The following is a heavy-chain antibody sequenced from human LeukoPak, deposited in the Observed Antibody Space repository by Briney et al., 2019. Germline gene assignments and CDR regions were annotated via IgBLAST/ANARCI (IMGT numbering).Heavy chain of an antibody. D-gene: IGHD6-19*01. V-gene: IGHV4-38-2*02. CDR1: GYSISSGYY. J-gene: IGHJ5*02. CDR3: ARGISLSVAGDHNWFDP. Sequence: ASETLSLTCTVSGYSISSGYYWGWIRQPPGKGLEWIGSIYHSGSTYYNPSLKSRVTISVDTSKNQFSLKLSSVTAADTAVYYCARGISLSVAGDHNWFDPWGQGTLVTVSS. CDR2: IYHSGST.